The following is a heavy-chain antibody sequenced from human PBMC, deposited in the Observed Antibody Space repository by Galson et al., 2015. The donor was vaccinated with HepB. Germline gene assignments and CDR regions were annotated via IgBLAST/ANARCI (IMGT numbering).Heavy chain of an antibody. Sequence: SVKVSCKASGYTFSDYTMNWVRQAPGQGLEWMGWINTNTGNPTYAQGLTGRYVFSLDTSVSTAYLQISSLKAEDAAVYYCARDRYYDSSAYAFWGQGTLVTVSS. CDR3: ARDRYYDSSAYAF. D-gene: IGHD3-22*01. CDR1: GYTFSDYT. J-gene: IGHJ4*02. V-gene: IGHV7-4-1*02. CDR2: INTNTGNP.